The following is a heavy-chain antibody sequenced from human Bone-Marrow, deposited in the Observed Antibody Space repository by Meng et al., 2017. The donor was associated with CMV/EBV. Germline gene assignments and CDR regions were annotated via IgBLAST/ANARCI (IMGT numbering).Heavy chain of an antibody. CDR3: ARDSSGWYYFDY. CDR2: ISSSSSYI. J-gene: IGHJ4*02. D-gene: IGHD6-19*01. CDR1: VFTFSNYI. V-gene: IGHV3-21*01. Sequence: FEASVFTFSNYIMNWVRQAPGKGLEWVSSISSSSSYIYYVDSVKGRFTISRDNAKNSLYLQMNSLRAEDTAVYYCARDSSGWYYFDYWGQGTLVTVSS.